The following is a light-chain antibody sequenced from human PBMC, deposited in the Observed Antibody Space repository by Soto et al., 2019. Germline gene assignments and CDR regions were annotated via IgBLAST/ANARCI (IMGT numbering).Light chain of an antibody. Sequence: EIVMTQSPATLSVSPGERATLSCRASQRVSSNLAWYQQKPGQAPRLLIYGASTRATGIPARFSGSGSVTEFTLTISSLQSEDVAVYYCQHYNNWPRTFGQGTKVEIK. CDR1: QRVSSN. CDR2: GAS. J-gene: IGKJ1*01. CDR3: QHYNNWPRT. V-gene: IGKV3-15*01.